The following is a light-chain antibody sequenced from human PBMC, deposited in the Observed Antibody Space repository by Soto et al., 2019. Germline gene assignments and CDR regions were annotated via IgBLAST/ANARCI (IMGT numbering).Light chain of an antibody. J-gene: IGKJ1*01. Sequence: EIVLTQSPGTLSLSPGERATLSCRASQSVRNNYLAWYQQRPGQAPRLLIYAASSRATGIPDRFSGSGSGTDFTLTISRLEPEDFAVYYCQQYGTSPRTFGQGTKVDI. CDR2: AAS. CDR1: QSVRNNY. CDR3: QQYGTSPRT. V-gene: IGKV3-20*01.